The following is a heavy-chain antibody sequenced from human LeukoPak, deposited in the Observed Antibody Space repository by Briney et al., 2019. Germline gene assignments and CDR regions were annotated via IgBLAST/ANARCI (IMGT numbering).Heavy chain of an antibody. CDR1: GFTFSSYA. CDR3: ARPGGYTYGFFDY. D-gene: IGHD5-18*01. Sequence: GRSLRLSCAASGFTFSSYAMHWVRQAPGKGLEWVAHINQDTSEKYYVDSVKGRFTISRDNAKNSLYLQMNSLRVEDTAVYYCARPGGYTYGFFDYWGQGTLVTVSS. V-gene: IGHV3-7*01. CDR2: INQDTSEK. J-gene: IGHJ4*02.